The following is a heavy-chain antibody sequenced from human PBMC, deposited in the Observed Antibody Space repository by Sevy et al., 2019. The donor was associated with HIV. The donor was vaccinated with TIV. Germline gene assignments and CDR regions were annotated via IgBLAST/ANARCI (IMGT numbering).Heavy chain of an antibody. CDR1: GFTFSSYA. J-gene: IGHJ5*02. CDR2: ISVSGGST. Sequence: GGSLRLSCAASGFTFSSYAMSWVRQAPGKGLEWVSAISVSGGSTYHADSVKGRFTISRDNSKNTLYLQMNSLRAEDTAVYYCAKGRGGIVVVPASWGQGTLVTVSS. CDR3: AKGRGGIVVVPAS. V-gene: IGHV3-23*01. D-gene: IGHD2-2*01.